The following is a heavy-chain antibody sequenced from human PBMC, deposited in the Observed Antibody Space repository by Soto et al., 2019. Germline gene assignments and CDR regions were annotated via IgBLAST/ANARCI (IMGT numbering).Heavy chain of an antibody. J-gene: IGHJ6*02. CDR3: ARGRRGYSYGYYYGMDV. CDR1: GGTFSSYA. D-gene: IGHD5-18*01. Sequence: QVQLVQSGAEVKKPGSSVKVSCKASGGTFSSYAISWVRQAPGQGLEWMGGITPIFGTANYAQKFQGRVTITADESTSTAYMELSSLRSEDTAVYYCARGRRGYSYGYYYGMDVWGQGTTVTVSS. V-gene: IGHV1-69*01. CDR2: ITPIFGTA.